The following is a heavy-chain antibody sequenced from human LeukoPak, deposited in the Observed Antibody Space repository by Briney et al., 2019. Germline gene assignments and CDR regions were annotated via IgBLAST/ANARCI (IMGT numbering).Heavy chain of an antibody. J-gene: IGHJ6*03. Sequence: SETLSLTCTVSGGSISSGNYYWNWIRQPAGKGLEWIGRIYASGSSDYNPSLKSRVTMSVDTSKNQFSLKLSSVTAADTAVYYCASGPPYSSSPEGYYYYYMDVWGKGTTVTVSS. D-gene: IGHD6-6*01. V-gene: IGHV4-61*02. CDR2: IYASGSS. CDR3: ASGPPYSSSPEGYYYYYMDV. CDR1: GGSISSGNYY.